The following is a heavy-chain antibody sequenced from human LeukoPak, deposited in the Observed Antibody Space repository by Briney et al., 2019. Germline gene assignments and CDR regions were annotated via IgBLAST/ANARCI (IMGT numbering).Heavy chain of an antibody. D-gene: IGHD2-15*01. J-gene: IGHJ4*02. CDR1: GFTFSIYA. CDR2: ISDSGGGST. V-gene: IGHV3-23*01. Sequence: TGGSLRLSCAASGFTFSIYAMSWVRQAPGKGLEWVSTISDSGGGSTYYADSVKGRFTISRDNSKNTLCLQMNSLRAEDTAIYYCAKDLETYCSGGSCYSGFDYWGQGTLVTVSS. CDR3: AKDLETYCSGGSCYSGFDY.